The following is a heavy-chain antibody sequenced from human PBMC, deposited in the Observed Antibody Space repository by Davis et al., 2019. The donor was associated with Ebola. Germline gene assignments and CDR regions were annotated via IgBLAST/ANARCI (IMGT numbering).Heavy chain of an antibody. D-gene: IGHD1-26*01. Sequence: PGGSLRLSCAASGFTFSDYYMSWIRQAPGKGLEWVSYISSSSGYTNYADSVKGRFTISRDNAKNSLYLQMNSLRADDTAVYYCAKGSGIVGATDYWYFDLWGRGTLVTVSS. V-gene: IGHV3-11*06. J-gene: IGHJ2*01. CDR3: AKGSGIVGATDYWYFDL. CDR1: GFTFSDYY. CDR2: ISSSSGYT.